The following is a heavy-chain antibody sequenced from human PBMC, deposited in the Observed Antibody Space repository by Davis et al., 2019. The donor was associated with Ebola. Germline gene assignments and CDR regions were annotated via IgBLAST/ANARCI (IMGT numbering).Heavy chain of an antibody. CDR2: ISGSGGST. Sequence: PGGSLRLSCAASGFTFSSYAMSWVRQAPGKGLEWVSAISGSGGSTYYADSVKGRFTISRDNSKNTLYLQMNSLRAEDTAVYYCAKDHILIWGNYRYSVGPTHDAFDIWGQGTMVTVSS. D-gene: IGHD3-16*02. V-gene: IGHV3-23*01. CDR3: AKDHILIWGNYRYSVGPTHDAFDI. CDR1: GFTFSSYA. J-gene: IGHJ3*02.